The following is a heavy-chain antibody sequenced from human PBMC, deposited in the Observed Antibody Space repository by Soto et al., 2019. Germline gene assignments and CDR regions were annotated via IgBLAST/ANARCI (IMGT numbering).Heavy chain of an antibody. CDR3: AKRATYYFDY. Sequence: GGSLRLSCAASGFTFSTYAMSWDRQAPGKGLEWVSSINSGGGGTFYSDSVKGRFTISRNNSKNTLYLQINSLRAEDTAVYYCAKRATYYFDYRGQGALVTVSS. V-gene: IGHV3-23*01. J-gene: IGHJ4*02. CDR2: INSGGGGT. D-gene: IGHD2-15*01. CDR1: GFTFSTYA.